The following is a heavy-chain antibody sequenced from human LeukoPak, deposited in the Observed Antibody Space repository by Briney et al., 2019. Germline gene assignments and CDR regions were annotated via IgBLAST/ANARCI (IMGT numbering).Heavy chain of an antibody. V-gene: IGHV4-34*01. J-gene: IGHJ4*02. CDR1: GGSFSGYY. CDR3: ARWAYSQYYGSGSFDY. D-gene: IGHD3-10*01. CDR2: INHSGST. Sequence: SGTLSLTCAVHGGSFSGYYWSWIRQPPGKGLEWIGEINHSGSTNYNPSLKSRVTISVDTSKNQFSLKLSSVTAADTAVYYCARWAYSQYYGSGSFDYWGQGTLVTVSS.